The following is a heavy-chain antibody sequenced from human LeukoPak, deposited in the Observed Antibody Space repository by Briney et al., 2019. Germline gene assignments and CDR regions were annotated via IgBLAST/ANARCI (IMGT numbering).Heavy chain of an antibody. J-gene: IGHJ4*02. CDR2: INHSGST. CDR1: GGSFSGYY. D-gene: IGHD6-6*01. V-gene: IGHV4-34*01. Sequence: SETLSLTCAVYGGSFSGYYWSWIRQPPGKGLEWIGEINHSGSTNYNPSLKSRVTISVDTSKNQFSLKLSSVTAADTAVYYCARGMRKAARPHPLEINFDYWGQGTLVTVSS. CDR3: ARGMRKAARPHPLEINFDY.